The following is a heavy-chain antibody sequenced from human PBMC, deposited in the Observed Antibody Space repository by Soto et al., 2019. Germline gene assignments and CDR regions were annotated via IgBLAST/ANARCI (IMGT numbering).Heavy chain of an antibody. CDR1: GDSFSTASYS. Sequence: PSETLSLTCTVSGDSFSTASYSWTWIRQPPGKGLEWIGYIYYSGNTYYNPSLRSRVTMSVDRSLNQFSLRLSSVTAADTAVYYCARDPRIYGALGEFDYWGPGALVT. CDR2: IYYSGNT. J-gene: IGHJ4*02. CDR3: ARDPRIYGALGEFDY. D-gene: IGHD3-10*01. V-gene: IGHV4-30-2*01.